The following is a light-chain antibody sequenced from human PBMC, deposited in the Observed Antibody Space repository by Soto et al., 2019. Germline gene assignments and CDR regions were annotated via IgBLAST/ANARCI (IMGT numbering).Light chain of an antibody. CDR2: DAS. J-gene: IGKJ5*01. Sequence: DIQLTQSPSSLSASVGDRVSITCRASQGISSYLGWYQQKPGKAPKLLIFDASSLESGVPSRFSGSGSGTEFTLTNSTLQPDDFATYYCQQLNSYPSITFGQGTRLEIK. V-gene: IGKV1-9*01. CDR1: QGISSY. CDR3: QQLNSYPSIT.